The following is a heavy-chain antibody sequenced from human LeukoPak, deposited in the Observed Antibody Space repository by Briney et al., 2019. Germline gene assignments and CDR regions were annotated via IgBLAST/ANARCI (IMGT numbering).Heavy chain of an antibody. J-gene: IGHJ4*02. Sequence: ASVKVSCKVSEYTLSKLSMHWVRQAPGQGLEWMGVINPSGGGTTYAQRFQGRVTMTRDTSTSTVHMELSSLRSEDTAVYYCARGQNKCLGHWGQGTLVTVSS. CDR1: EYTLSKLS. CDR3: ARGQNKCLGH. CDR2: INPSGGGT. D-gene: IGHD2/OR15-2a*01. V-gene: IGHV1-46*01.